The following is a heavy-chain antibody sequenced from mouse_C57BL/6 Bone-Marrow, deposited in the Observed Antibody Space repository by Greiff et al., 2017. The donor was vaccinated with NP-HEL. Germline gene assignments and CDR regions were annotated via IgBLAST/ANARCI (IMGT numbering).Heavy chain of an antibody. Sequence: EVQLQQSGPVLVKPGASVKMSCKASGYTFTDYYMNWVKQSHGKSLEWIGVINPYNGGTSYNQKFKGKATLTVDKSSSTAYMELNSLTSEDSAVYYCAFYYGNYGDYWGQGTTLTVSS. CDR3: AFYYGNYGDY. J-gene: IGHJ2*01. CDR2: INPYNGGT. D-gene: IGHD2-1*01. V-gene: IGHV1-19*01. CDR1: GYTFTDYY.